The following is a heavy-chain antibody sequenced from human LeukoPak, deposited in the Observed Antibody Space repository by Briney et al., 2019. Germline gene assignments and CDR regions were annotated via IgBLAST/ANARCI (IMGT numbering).Heavy chain of an antibody. CDR3: ARDREGLAYFDF. D-gene: IGHD3/OR15-3a*01. Sequence: ASVNVSFMASGYTFTGKLIHWVRQARGRGLEWMGWIDPDSGGTDYAQKFQGRVTMTRDTSIATAYMDLSRLISDDTAVYYCARDREGLAYFDFWGQGTLVTVSS. CDR1: GYTFTGKL. CDR2: IDPDSGGT. J-gene: IGHJ4*02. V-gene: IGHV1-2*02.